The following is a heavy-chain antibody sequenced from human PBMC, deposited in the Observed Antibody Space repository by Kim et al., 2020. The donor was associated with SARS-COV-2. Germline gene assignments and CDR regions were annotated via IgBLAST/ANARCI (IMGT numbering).Heavy chain of an antibody. CDR1: GFTFGDYA. V-gene: IGHV3-9*01. J-gene: IGHJ4*02. D-gene: IGHD1-7*01. Sequence: GGSLRLSCAASGFTFGDYAMHWVRQAPGKGLEWVSGISWNSGSIGYADSVKGRFTISRDNAKNSLYLQMNSLRAEDTALYYCAKAPSRELGLHFDYWGQGTLVTVSS. CDR2: ISWNSGSI. CDR3: AKAPSRELGLHFDY.